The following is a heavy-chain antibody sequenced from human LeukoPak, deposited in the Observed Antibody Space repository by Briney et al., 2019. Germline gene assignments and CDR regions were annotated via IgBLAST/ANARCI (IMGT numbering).Heavy chain of an antibody. CDR2: ISYDGSNK. Sequence: PGGSLTLSCAASGFTFSSYAMHWVRQAPGKGLEWVAVISYDGSNKYYADSVKGRFTISRDNSKNTLYLQMNSLRAEDTAVYYCARDRHDFWSGPDYWGQGTLVTVSS. D-gene: IGHD3-3*01. V-gene: IGHV3-30*01. CDR1: GFTFSSYA. J-gene: IGHJ4*02. CDR3: ARDRHDFWSGPDY.